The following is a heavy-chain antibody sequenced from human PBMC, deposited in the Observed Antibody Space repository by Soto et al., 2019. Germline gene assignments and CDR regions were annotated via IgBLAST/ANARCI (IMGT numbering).Heavy chain of an antibody. CDR3: ASGYDFWSGYYPPPYVYFDP. D-gene: IGHD3-3*01. V-gene: IGHV4-39*01. Sequence: SETLSLTCIVSGGSISSMSYYWVWIRQPPGMGLEWIGGTYYSGSTSYNPSLKSRVTISVDTSKNQFSLRMSSVTAADTAVYYCASGYDFWSGYYPPPYVYFDPTGQGTPVTVSS. CDR2: TYYSGST. CDR1: GGSISSMSYY. J-gene: IGHJ5*02.